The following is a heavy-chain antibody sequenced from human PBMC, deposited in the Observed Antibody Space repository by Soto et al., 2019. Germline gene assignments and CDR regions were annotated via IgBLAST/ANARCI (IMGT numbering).Heavy chain of an antibody. CDR2: INQDGSEK. J-gene: IGHJ4*02. Sequence: EVQLVESGGGLVQPGGSLRLSCAASEVSFSAFWMSWVRQIPGKGLEWVANINQDGSEKQYVDSVKGRFTISRDNAKNSLFLQMNSLRAEDSAVYYCARDRGWNIVVIPASFDLWGRGALVSVSS. D-gene: IGHD2-15*01. CDR3: ARDRGWNIVVIPASFDL. CDR1: EVSFSAFW. V-gene: IGHV3-7*01.